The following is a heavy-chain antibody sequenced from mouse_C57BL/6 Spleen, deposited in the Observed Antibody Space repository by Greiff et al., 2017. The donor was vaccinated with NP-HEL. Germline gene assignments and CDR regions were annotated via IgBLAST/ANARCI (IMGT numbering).Heavy chain of an antibody. D-gene: IGHD6-1*01. V-gene: IGHV5-6*01. CDR3: ARHYASSLYC. J-gene: IGHJ4*01. CDR1: GFTFSRDG. Sequence: EVQLVESGGDLVKQGGSLKLSWEAAGFTFSRDGMSWVRQTPDKRLEWVATISSGGSYTYYPDSVKGRFTISRDNAKNTLYLQMSSLKSEDPALSYCARHYASSLYCWGQGTSVTVSS. CDR2: ISSGGSYT.